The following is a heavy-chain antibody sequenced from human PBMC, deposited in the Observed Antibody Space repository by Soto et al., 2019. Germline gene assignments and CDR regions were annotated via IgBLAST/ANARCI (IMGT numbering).Heavy chain of an antibody. CDR3: ARSQGSSTSLEIYYYYYYGMDV. Sequence: QVQLVQSGAEVQKPGSSVKVSCKASGGTFSSYAISWVRQAPGQGLEWMGGIIPISGTAKYAQKFQGRVTITADESTSTAYMELSSLRSEDTAVYYCARSQGSSTSLEIYYYYYYGMDVWGQGTTVTVSS. CDR1: GGTFSSYA. CDR2: IIPISGTA. D-gene: IGHD2-2*01. V-gene: IGHV1-69*01. J-gene: IGHJ6*02.